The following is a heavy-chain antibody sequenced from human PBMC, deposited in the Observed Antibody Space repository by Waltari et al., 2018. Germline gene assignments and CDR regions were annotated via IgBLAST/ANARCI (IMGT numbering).Heavy chain of an antibody. J-gene: IGHJ3*02. CDR3: AAEPAGGLDAFDI. D-gene: IGHD1-26*01. CDR1: GFIFTSSA. CDR2: IVVGSGNT. V-gene: IGHV1-58*01. Sequence: QMQLVPSGPAVKKPGTPVQVSCKASGFIFTSSAVPAVRRARGQHLEWIGWIVVGSGNTNYAQKFQERVTITRDMSTSTAYMELSSLRSEDTAVYYCAAEPAGGLDAFDIWGQGTMVTVSS.